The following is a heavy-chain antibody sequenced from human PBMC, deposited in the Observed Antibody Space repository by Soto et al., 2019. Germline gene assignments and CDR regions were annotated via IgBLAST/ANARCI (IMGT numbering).Heavy chain of an antibody. Sequence: QVQLVQSGAEVKKPGSSVKVSCKASGGTFSSYTISWVRQAPGQGLEWMGRVIPIGGIDSQKFQGRVTFSSEEFKKTAYRGLISRRSEETAVYYCARSRGRGGGNGVLYYYNGMDVWGQGTTVAVSS. CDR1: GGTFSSYT. J-gene: IGHJ6*02. CDR3: ARSRGRGGGNGVLYYYNGMDV. V-gene: IGHV1-69*02. D-gene: IGHD2-8*01. CDR2: VIPIGGI.